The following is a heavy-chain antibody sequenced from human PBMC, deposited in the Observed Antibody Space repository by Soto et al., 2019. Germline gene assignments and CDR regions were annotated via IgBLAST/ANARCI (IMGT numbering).Heavy chain of an antibody. D-gene: IGHD6-6*01. CDR2: VYYSGST. V-gene: IGHV4-31*03. CDR1: GGSISSGAYY. J-gene: IGHJ5*02. Sequence: TLSLTCTVSGGSISSGAYYWNWIRQLPGKGLEWIGYVYYSGSTYYNPSLKSRVTISVDTSKNQFSLKVSSVTAADTAVYYCARDSIAGRYWFDPWGQGTLVTVSS. CDR3: ARDSIAGRYWFDP.